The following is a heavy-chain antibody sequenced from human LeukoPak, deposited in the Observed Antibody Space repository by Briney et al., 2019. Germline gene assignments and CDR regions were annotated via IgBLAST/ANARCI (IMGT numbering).Heavy chain of an antibody. V-gene: IGHV3-30*18. J-gene: IGHJ4*02. D-gene: IGHD3-10*01. CDR1: GFTFSSYG. CDR2: ISYDGSNK. Sequence: GGSLGLACAASGFTFSSYGMHWVRQAPGKGLEWVAVISYDGSNKYYADSVKGRFTISRDNSKNTLYLQMNSLRAEDTAVYYCAKDLWGVWSPIDYWGQGTLVTVSS. CDR3: AKDLWGVWSPIDY.